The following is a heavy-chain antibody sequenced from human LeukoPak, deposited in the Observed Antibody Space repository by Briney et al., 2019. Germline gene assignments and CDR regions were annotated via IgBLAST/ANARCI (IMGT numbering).Heavy chain of an antibody. J-gene: IGHJ4*02. Sequence: ASVKVSCKASGYTSTGYYIHWVRQAPGQGLEWMGWINPNSGGANYAQKFQGRVTMTRDTSISAAYMDLHSLRSDDTAVYFCARDKSLADPYFFDYWGQGTLVTVSS. V-gene: IGHV1-2*02. CDR3: ARDKSLADPYFFDY. CDR1: GYTSTGYY. CDR2: INPNSGGA.